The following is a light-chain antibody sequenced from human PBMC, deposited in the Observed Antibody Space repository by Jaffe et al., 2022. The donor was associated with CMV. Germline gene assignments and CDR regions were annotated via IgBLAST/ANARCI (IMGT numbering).Light chain of an antibody. Sequence: EIVMTQSPATLSVSPGGGATLSCRASQSVSSNLAWYQQKPGQAPRLLIYGASTRATGIPARFSGGGSGTDFTLTISSLQSEDFAIYYCQQYNNWPETFGQGTRVEIK. J-gene: IGKJ1*01. CDR3: QQYNNWPET. V-gene: IGKV3-15*01. CDR1: QSVSSN. CDR2: GAS.